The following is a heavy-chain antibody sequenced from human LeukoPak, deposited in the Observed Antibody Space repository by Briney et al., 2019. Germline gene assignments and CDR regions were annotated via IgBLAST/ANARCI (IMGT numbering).Heavy chain of an antibody. CDR3: ARVIWGSHYYMDV. Sequence: SETLPLTCIVSGYSISSGYYWAWIRQPAGEGLEWMGSLYHRGITYYNPSLKSRVTISVDKSKNQFSLKLNSVTAADTAVYYCARVIWGSHYYMDVWGKGTTVTVAS. V-gene: IGHV4-38-2*02. CDR1: GYSISSGYY. CDR2: LYHRGIT. D-gene: IGHD7-27*01. J-gene: IGHJ6*03.